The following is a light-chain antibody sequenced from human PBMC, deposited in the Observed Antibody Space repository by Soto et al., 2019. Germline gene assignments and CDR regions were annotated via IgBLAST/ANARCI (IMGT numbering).Light chain of an antibody. CDR3: QSYDRSLSVNYV. CDR2: GNS. V-gene: IGLV1-40*01. J-gene: IGLJ1*01. Sequence: HSVLTQPPSVSGAPGRRVTLSCTGSSSNIGAGYDVHWYQQLPGTAPKLLIYGNSNRPSGVPDRFSASKSGTSASLAITGIQAEDEADYYCQSYDRSLSVNYVFGTGTKVTVL. CDR1: SSNIGAGYD.